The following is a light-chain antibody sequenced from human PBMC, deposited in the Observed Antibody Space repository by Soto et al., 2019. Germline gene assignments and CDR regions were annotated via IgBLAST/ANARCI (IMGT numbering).Light chain of an antibody. CDR2: EVS. V-gene: IGLV2-14*01. CDR1: SSDVGGYSY. CDR3: SSFSSITREV. Sequence: QSALTQPASVSGSPGQSITISCTGTSSDVGGYSYVSWYQQHPGKTPKFMIYEVSNRPSGVSHRFSGSKSGNTASLTISGLQTEDEADYYCSSFSSITREVFGGGTQLTVL. J-gene: IGLJ2*01.